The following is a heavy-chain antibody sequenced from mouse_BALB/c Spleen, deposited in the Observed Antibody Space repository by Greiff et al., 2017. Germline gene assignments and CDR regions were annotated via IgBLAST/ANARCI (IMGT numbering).Heavy chain of an antibody. CDR2: ISYSGST. CDR1: GYSITSDYA. Sequence: EVQLQESGPGLVKPSQSLSLTCTVTGYSITSDYAWNWIRQFPGNKLEWMGYISYSGSTSYNPSLKSRISITRDTSKNQFFLQLNSVTTEDTATYYCARSNSYAMDYWGQGTSVTVSA. V-gene: IGHV3-2*02. CDR3: ARSNSYAMDY. J-gene: IGHJ4*01.